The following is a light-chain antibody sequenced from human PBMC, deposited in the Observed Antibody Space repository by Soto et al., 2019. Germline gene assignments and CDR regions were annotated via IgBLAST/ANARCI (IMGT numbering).Light chain of an antibody. CDR2: EVS. J-gene: IGLJ1*01. CDR3: SSYAGSNNFYYV. Sequence: QCALTQPPSAYGSPGHSVTISCTRTSSDVGGYNYVSWYQQHPGKAPKLMIYEVSKRPSGVPDRFSGSKSGNTVSLTVSGLQAEDEADYYCSSYAGSNNFYYVFGTGTKV. V-gene: IGLV2-8*01. CDR1: SSDVGGYNY.